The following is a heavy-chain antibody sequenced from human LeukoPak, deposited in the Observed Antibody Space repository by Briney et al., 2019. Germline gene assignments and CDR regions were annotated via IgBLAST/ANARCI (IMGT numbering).Heavy chain of an antibody. D-gene: IGHD3-3*01. J-gene: IGHJ5*02. CDR3: TTEGFRFLEWGVPS. CDR2: IKSKTDDGTR. Sequence: GGSLRLSCTASGFTFVNYAMSWFRQAPGKGLEWVGRIKSKTDDGTRDYAAPVKGRFTISRDDSKNTLYLQMNSLKTEDTAVYYCTTEGFRFLEWGVPSWGQGTLVTVSS. V-gene: IGHV3-15*01. CDR1: GFTFVNYA.